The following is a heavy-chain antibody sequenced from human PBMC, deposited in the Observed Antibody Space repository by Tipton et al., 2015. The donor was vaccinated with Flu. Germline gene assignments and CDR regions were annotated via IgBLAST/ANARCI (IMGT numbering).Heavy chain of an antibody. CDR1: GGSISSGTYH. D-gene: IGHD6-6*01. V-gene: IGHV4-39*07. J-gene: IGHJ4*02. CDR3: ARDPWAVPYYFDY. CDR2: IYYSGST. Sequence: TLSLTCTVSGGSISSGTYHWGWIRQPPGKGLESIGTIYYSGSTYYNPSLKSRVTISVDTSKNQFSLKVSYVTAADTAIYYCARDPWAVPYYFDYWGQGTLITVSS.